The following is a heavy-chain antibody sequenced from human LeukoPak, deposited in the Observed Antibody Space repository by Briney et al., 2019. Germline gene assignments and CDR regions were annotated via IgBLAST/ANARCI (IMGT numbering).Heavy chain of an antibody. D-gene: IGHD3-22*01. J-gene: IGHJ4*02. Sequence: PGGSLRLSCAASGFTFSSYAMHWVRQAPGKGLEWVAVISYDGSNKYYADSVKGRFTISRNNSKNTLYLQMNSLRAEDTAVYYCAKAGTEYDSSGYRYWGQGTLVTVSS. CDR2: ISYDGSNK. V-gene: IGHV3-30-3*01. CDR3: AKAGTEYDSSGYRY. CDR1: GFTFSSYA.